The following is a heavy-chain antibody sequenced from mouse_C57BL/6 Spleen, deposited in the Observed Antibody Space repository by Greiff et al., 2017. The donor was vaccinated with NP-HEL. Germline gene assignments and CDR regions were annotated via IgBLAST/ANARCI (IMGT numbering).Heavy chain of an antibody. Sequence: QVQLKESGAELVKPGASVKISCKASGYAFSSYWMNWVKQRPGKGLAWIGQIYPGDGDTNYNGKFKGKATLTADKSSSTAYMQLSSLTSEDSAVYFCARGGWDGYYAMDYWGQGTSVTVSS. CDR2: IYPGDGDT. CDR1: GYAFSSYW. CDR3: ARGGWDGYYAMDY. D-gene: IGHD4-1*01. V-gene: IGHV1-80*01. J-gene: IGHJ4*01.